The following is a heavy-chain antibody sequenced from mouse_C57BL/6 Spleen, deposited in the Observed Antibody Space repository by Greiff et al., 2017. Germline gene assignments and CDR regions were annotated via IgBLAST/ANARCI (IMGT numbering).Heavy chain of an antibody. CDR1: GFNIKDDY. CDR3: TLSQATFAY. V-gene: IGHV14-4*01. J-gene: IGHJ3*01. D-gene: IGHD3-2*02. Sequence: EVQLQQSGAELVRPGASVKLSCTASGFNIKDDYMHWVKQRPEQGLEWIGWIDPENGDTEYASKFQGKATITADTSSNTSYLPLSILSSEDTAVYYCTLSQATFAYWGQGTLVTVSA. CDR2: IDPENGDT.